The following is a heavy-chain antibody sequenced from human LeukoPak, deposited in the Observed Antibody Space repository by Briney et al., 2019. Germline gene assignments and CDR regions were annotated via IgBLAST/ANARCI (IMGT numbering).Heavy chain of an antibody. CDR2: ISYDGSNK. V-gene: IGHV3-30*04. J-gene: IGHJ6*04. D-gene: IGHD2-21*01. Sequence: GGSLRLSCAAPGFTFRSYAMHEVRQAPRKGLEGVAGISYDGSNKYYAHSAQGRFTISRDNSKNTLYLQMNSLRAYDTAVYYCSRAMGEDYYYGMDVWGKGTTVTVSS. CDR1: GFTFRSYA. CDR3: SRAMGEDYYYGMDV.